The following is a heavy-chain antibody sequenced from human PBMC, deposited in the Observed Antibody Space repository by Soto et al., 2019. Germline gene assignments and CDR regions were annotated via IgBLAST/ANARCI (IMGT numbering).Heavy chain of an antibody. D-gene: IGHD2-21*02. CDR1: GGTFSSYT. CDR3: ARGRAGDTEVDY. J-gene: IGHJ4*02. CDR2: IIPILGIA. Sequence: QVQLVQSGAEVKKPGSSVKVSCKASGGTFSSYTISWVRQAPGQGLEWMGRIIPILGIANYAQKFQGRVTITADKSTSTAYMELSSLRSEDTAVYYCARGRAGDTEVDYWGQGTLVTVSS. V-gene: IGHV1-69*02.